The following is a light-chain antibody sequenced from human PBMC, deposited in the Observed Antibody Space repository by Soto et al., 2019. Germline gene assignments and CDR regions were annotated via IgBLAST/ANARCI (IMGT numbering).Light chain of an antibody. J-gene: IGLJ1*01. Sequence: QSALTQPPSASGSPGQSVTISCTGTSSDVGGYRYVSWYQQHPGKAPKLMIYEVTKRPSGVPDRSSGSKSGNTASLTVSGRQAEDEADYYCSSYGGSNNYVFGTGTKLTVL. CDR2: EVT. CDR3: SSYGGSNNYV. CDR1: SSDVGGYRY. V-gene: IGLV2-8*01.